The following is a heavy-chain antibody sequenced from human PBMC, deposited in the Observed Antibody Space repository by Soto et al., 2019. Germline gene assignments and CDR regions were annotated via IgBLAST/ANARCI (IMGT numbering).Heavy chain of an antibody. D-gene: IGHD2-15*01. CDR3: SSVRSYCSGGTCPQNPPPFDY. V-gene: IGHV3-73*01. CDR2: SRRKPNSDAT. CDR1: GFTLSGSA. Sequence: EVQLVESGGGLVQPGVSLKLSCAASGFTLSGSAIPWVRQAPGKGLEWVGRSRRKPNSDATAYAASVKGRFTISRDESKNAAYLQMHSLKTEDTAVYYCSSVRSYCSGGTCPQNPPPFDYWGQGTLVTVSS. J-gene: IGHJ4*02.